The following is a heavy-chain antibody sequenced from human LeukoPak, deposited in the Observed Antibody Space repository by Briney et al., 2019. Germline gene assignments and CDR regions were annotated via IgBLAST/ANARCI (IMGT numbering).Heavy chain of an antibody. D-gene: IGHD2-8*01. Sequence: GGSLRLSCAASGFTFSGFGMHWVRQAPGKGLEGVSIIWYDGSHKYYSDSVKGRFTISRDNSKNTLYLQMNTLRAEDTAVYYCARDTSAYCTNGVCYLDAFDIWGQGTMVTVSS. CDR3: ARDTSAYCTNGVCYLDAFDI. CDR2: IWYDGSHK. V-gene: IGHV3-33*01. CDR1: GFTFSGFG. J-gene: IGHJ3*02.